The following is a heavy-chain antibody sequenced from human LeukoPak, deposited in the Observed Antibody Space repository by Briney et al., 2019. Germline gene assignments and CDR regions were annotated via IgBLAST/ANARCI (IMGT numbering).Heavy chain of an antibody. CDR3: AKAYILTGCLNWYFDL. V-gene: IGHV3-30*02. Sequence: PGGSLRLSCAASGFTFSSYGMHWVRQAPGKGLEWVAFIRYDGSNKYYADSVKGRFTISRDNSKNTLYLQMNSLRAEDTAVYYCAKAYILTGCLNWYFDLWGRGTLVTVSS. J-gene: IGHJ2*01. CDR2: IRYDGSNK. CDR1: GFTFSSYG. D-gene: IGHD3-9*01.